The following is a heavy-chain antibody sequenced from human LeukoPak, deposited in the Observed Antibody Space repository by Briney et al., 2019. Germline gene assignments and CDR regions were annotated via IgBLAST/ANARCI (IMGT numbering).Heavy chain of an antibody. CDR1: GFTFSNNA. Sequence: GGSLRLSCAASGFTFSNNAMSWVRQAPGKGLEWVSAISGSGGSTYYADFVKGRFTISRDNSKNTLYVQMNSLRAEDTALYYCAKEGSTMIRGTTVGFDIWGQGTLVTVSS. D-gene: IGHD3-10*01. CDR2: ISGSGGST. CDR3: AKEGSTMIRGTTVGFDI. J-gene: IGHJ3*02. V-gene: IGHV3-23*01.